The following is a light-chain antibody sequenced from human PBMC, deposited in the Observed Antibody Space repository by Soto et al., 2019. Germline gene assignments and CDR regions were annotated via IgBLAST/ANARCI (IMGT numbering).Light chain of an antibody. J-gene: IGKJ1*01. CDR1: QSLVYSDGNTY. CDR3: MQGTHWPLT. CDR2: KVS. Sequence: DVVMTQSPLSLPVTLGQPASISCRSSQSLVYSDGNTYLNWFQQRPGQSPRRLIYKVSNRDSGVPDRFSGRGSGSDFTLKISMVEAEDVGVYYCMQGTHWPLTFGQGTKVDIK. V-gene: IGKV2-30*01.